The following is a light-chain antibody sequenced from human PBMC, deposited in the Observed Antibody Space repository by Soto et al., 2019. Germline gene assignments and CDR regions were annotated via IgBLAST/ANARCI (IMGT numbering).Light chain of an antibody. CDR2: DAS. V-gene: IGKV1D-13*01. J-gene: IGKJ4*01. CDR1: QGISSA. CDR3: QQYNNWPLT. Sequence: AIQLTQSPSSLSASVGDRVTITCRASQGISSALAWYQQKPGKAPKVLIYDASNLKSGVPSRFGGSGSGTVFTLTISSLQSEDFAVYYCQQYNNWPLTFGGGTKVDIK.